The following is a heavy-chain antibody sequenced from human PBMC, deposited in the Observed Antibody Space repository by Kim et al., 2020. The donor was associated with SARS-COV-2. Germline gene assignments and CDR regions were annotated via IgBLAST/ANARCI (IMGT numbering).Heavy chain of an antibody. CDR1: GFTFSSYA. Sequence: GGSLRLSCAASGFTFSSYAMHWVRQAPGKGLEWVAVISYDGSNKYYADSVKGRFTISRDNSKNTLYLQMNSLRAEDTAVYYCARGKQWLVTQAMDWGQGTLVTVSS. V-gene: IGHV3-30-3*01. D-gene: IGHD6-19*01. J-gene: IGHJ4*02. CDR3: ARGKQWLVTQAMD. CDR2: ISYDGSNK.